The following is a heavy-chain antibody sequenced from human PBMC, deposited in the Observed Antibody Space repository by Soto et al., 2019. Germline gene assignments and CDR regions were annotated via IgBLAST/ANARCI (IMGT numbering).Heavy chain of an antibody. V-gene: IGHV1-69*01. CDR2: IIPMFGTP. CDR3: GRNIVGYCRGGSGPLRNFYYGMDV. J-gene: IGHJ6*02. D-gene: IGHD2-15*01. Sequence: QVHLVQSGAEVKRPGSSVKVSCKASGGSFNTYAISWVRQAPGQGLEWMGGIIPMFGTPNYAQKFQGRVTITADESTRCAHREVSGLRSGDTPVYYCGRNIVGYCRGGSGPLRNFYYGMDVWGQGTTVTVPS. CDR1: GGSFNTYA.